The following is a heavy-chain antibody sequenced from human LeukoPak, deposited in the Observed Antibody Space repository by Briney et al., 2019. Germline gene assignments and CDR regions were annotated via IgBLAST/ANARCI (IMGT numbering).Heavy chain of an antibody. D-gene: IGHD3-16*01. CDR1: GFTFSNYW. J-gene: IGHJ3*02. CDR2: INTDGTSI. CDR3: VRIWAQPI. V-gene: IGHV3-74*01. Sequence: GGSLRLSCAGSGFTFSNYWVYWVRQAPGKGLVWVSRINTDGTSISYAASVKGRFTISRDNAKSTLYLQMNSLRAEDTAVYYCVRIWAQPIWGQGTMVTVSS.